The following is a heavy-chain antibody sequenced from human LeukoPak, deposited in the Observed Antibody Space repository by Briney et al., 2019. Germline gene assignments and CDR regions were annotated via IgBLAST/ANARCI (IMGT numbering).Heavy chain of an antibody. J-gene: IGHJ6*02. CDR3: ARENGDVYYYYGMDV. CDR1: GYTFTSYD. D-gene: IGHD4-17*01. CDR2: MNPNSGNT. V-gene: IGHV1-8*01. Sequence: ASVKVSCKASGYTFTSYDINWVGQATGQGLELMVWMNPNSGNTGYAQKFQGRVTMTRNTSISTAYMELSSLRSEDTAVYYCARENGDVYYYYGMDVWGQGTTVTVSS.